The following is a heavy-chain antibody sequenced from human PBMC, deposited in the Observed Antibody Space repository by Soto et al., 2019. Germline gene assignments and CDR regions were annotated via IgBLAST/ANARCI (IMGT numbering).Heavy chain of an antibody. V-gene: IGHV1-2*04. D-gene: IGHD5-18*01. Sequence: ASVKVSCKASGYTFTGYYMHWVRQAPGQGLEWMGWINPNSGGTNYAQKFQGWVTMTRDTSISTAYMELSRLRSDDTAVYFCARVLIPDSAMVPEHDAFDIWGQRTMVAVSS. J-gene: IGHJ3*02. CDR2: INPNSGGT. CDR1: GYTFTGYY. CDR3: ARVLIPDSAMVPEHDAFDI.